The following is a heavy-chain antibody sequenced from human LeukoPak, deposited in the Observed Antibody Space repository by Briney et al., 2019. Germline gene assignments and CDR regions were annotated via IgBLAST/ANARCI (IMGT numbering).Heavy chain of an antibody. CDR2: IREDGNEK. Sequence: PGGSLRLSCVASGFTLSSYWMSWVRQAPGKGLEWVANIREDGNEKYYVDSVKGRFTISRDNAKNSLWLRMNSLRAEDTAVYCATSSGWRSDYWGQGTLVAVSS. V-gene: IGHV3-7*01. D-gene: IGHD3-22*01. CDR3: ATSSGWRSDY. CDR1: GFTLSSYW. J-gene: IGHJ4*02.